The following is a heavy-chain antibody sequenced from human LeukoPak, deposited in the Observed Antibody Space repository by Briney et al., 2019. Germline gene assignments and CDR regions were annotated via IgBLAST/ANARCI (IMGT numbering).Heavy chain of an antibody. V-gene: IGHV4-34*01. CDR1: GGSFSGYY. D-gene: IGHD3-22*01. CDR2: INHSGST. CDR3: ASPPMDYYDSSGYSLSDF. J-gene: IGHJ4*02. Sequence: PSETLSLTCAVYGGSFSGYYWSWIRQPPGKGLEWIGEINHSGSTNYSPSLKSRVAISVDTSKNQFSLKLSSVTAAGTAVYYCASPPMDYYDSSGYSLSDFWGQGTLVTISS.